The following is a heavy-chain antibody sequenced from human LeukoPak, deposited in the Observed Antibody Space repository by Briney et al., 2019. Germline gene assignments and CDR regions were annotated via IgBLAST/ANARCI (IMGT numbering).Heavy chain of an antibody. CDR3: ARTRTVDPENIVVVGGYFDY. CDR1: GGSISSYY. D-gene: IGHD2-21*01. Sequence: SETLSLTCTVSGGSISSYYWSWIRQPAGKGLEWIGRIYTSGSTNYNPSLKSRVTMSVDTSKNQFSLKLSSVTAADTAVYYCARTRTVDPENIVVVGGYFDYWGQGTLVTVSS. CDR2: IYTSGST. J-gene: IGHJ4*02. V-gene: IGHV4-4*07.